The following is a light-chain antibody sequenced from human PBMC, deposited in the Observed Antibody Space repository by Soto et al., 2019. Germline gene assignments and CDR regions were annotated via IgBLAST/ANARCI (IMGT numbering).Light chain of an antibody. CDR3: QQRSNWLGT. CDR1: QSVSSY. J-gene: IGKJ1*01. V-gene: IGKV3-11*01. CDR2: DAS. Sequence: EIVVTQSPATLSLSPGERAALSCRASQSVSSYLAWYQQKPGQAPRLLIYDASNRATGIPARFSGSGSGTDFTLTISSLEPEDFAVYYCQQRSNWLGTFGQGTKVDIK.